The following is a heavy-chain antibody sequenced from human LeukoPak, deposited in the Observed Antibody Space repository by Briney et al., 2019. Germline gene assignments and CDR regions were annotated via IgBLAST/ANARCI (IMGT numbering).Heavy chain of an antibody. V-gene: IGHV3-53*04. CDR2: IYSVGST. D-gene: IGHD3-10*01. CDR3: ARKTGHGMDV. Sequence: HPGGSLRLSCAASGFTVSSNYMSWVRQAPGKGLEWVSVIYSVGSTYYADSVKGRFTISRHNSKNTLYLQMNSLRAEDTAVYYCARKTGHGMDVWGQGTTVTVSS. J-gene: IGHJ6*02. CDR1: GFTVSSNY.